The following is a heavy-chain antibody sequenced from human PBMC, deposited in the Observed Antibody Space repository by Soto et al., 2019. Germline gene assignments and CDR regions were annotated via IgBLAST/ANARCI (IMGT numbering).Heavy chain of an antibody. J-gene: IGHJ6*02. V-gene: IGHV3-23*01. Sequence: EVQLLESGGGLVQPGGSLRLSCAASGFTFSSYAMSWVRQAPGQGLEWVSAISGSGGSTYYADSVKGRFTISRDNSKNTLYLKMNSLRAEDTAVYYCAKTKGNDSSGYYRSYYYYGMDVWGQGTTVTVSS. CDR3: AKTKGNDSSGYYRSYYYYGMDV. D-gene: IGHD3-22*01. CDR2: ISGSGGST. CDR1: GFTFSSYA.